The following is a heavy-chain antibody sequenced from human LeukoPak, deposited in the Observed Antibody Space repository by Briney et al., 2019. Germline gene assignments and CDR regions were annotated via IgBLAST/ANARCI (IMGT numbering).Heavy chain of an antibody. D-gene: IGHD3-10*01. CDR1: GGSISSYY. Sequence: PSETLSLTCAVSGGSISSYYWSWIRRPPGKGLEWVAFIYYSGSTNYYASLKSRVTISVDTSKNQFSLKLSSVPAADTDVYYCARDLDYYGSGGEWFDPWGQGTLVTVSS. J-gene: IGHJ5*02. CDR3: ARDLDYYGSGGEWFDP. V-gene: IGHV4-59*01. CDR2: IYYSGST.